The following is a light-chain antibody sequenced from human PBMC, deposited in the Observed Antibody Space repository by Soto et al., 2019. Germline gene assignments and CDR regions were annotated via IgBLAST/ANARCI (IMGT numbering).Light chain of an antibody. Sequence: EIVLTQSPATLSLSPGERATLSCRASQSVSSYLAWYQQKPGQAPRLLIYDASNRATGIPARFSGDEFGTEFTLTISSLEPEDFVVYYCQQRFHWPRFTFGQGTKLEIK. CDR1: QSVSSY. CDR3: QQRFHWPRFT. CDR2: DAS. J-gene: IGKJ2*01. V-gene: IGKV3-11*01.